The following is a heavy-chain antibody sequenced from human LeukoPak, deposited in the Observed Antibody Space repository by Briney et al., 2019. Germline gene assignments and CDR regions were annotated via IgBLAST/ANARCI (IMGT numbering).Heavy chain of an antibody. D-gene: IGHD3-16*02. Sequence: PGGSLRLSCAASGFTFSSYGMHWVRQAPGKGLEWVAVIWYGGSNKYYADSVKGRFTISRDNSKNTLYLQMNSLRAEDTVVYYCATQPGDYVWGSYRKDFDYWGQGTLVTVFS. CDR2: IWYGGSNK. CDR1: GFTFSSYG. CDR3: ATQPGDYVWGSYRKDFDY. J-gene: IGHJ4*02. V-gene: IGHV3-33*08.